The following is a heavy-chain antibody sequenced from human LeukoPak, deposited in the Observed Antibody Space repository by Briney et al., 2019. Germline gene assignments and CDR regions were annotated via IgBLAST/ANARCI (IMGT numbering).Heavy chain of an antibody. CDR2: IRYDGSNK. Sequence: GGSLRLSCAASGFTFSSYDMHWVRQAPGKGLEWMAFIRYDGSNKCYADSVKGRFTISRDNSKNTLYPQMNSLRAEDTAVYYCAKDAPPYCSSTSCFGYWGQGTLVTVSS. CDR3: AKDAPPYCSSTSCFGY. CDR1: GFTFSSYD. J-gene: IGHJ4*02. D-gene: IGHD2-2*01. V-gene: IGHV3-30*02.